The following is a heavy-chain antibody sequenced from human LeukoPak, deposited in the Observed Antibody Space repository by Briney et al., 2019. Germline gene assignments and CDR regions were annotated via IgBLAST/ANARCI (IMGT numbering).Heavy chain of an antibody. J-gene: IGHJ4*02. CDR3: AKSRKVVPYYFDY. CDR2: IRYDGSNK. V-gene: IGHV3-30*02. D-gene: IGHD2-15*01. CDR1: GFTFSSYG. Sequence: PGGSLRLSCAASGFTFSSYGMHWVRQAPGKGLEWVAFIRYDGSNKYYADSVKGRFTISRDNSKNTLYLQMNSLRAEDTAVYYCAKSRKVVPYYFDYWGQGTLVTVSS.